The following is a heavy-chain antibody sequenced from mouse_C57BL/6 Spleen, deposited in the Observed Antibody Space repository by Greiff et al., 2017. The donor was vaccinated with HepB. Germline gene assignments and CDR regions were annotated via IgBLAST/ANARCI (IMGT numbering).Heavy chain of an antibody. CDR1: GYTFTDYE. CDR2: IDPETGGT. J-gene: IGHJ4*01. D-gene: IGHD1-1*01. CDR3: TRCAVYYGSSGAMDY. V-gene: IGHV1-15*01. Sequence: VKLQQSGAELVRPGASVTLSCKASGYTFTDYEMHWVKQTPVHGLEWIGAIDPETGGTAYNQKFKGKAILTADKSSSTAYMELRSLTSEDSAVYYCTRCAVYYGSSGAMDYWGQGTSVTVSS.